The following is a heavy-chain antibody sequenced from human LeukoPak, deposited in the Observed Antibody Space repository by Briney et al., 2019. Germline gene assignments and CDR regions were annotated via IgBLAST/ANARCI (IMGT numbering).Heavy chain of an antibody. Sequence: SGTLSLTRAVSGGSISTGNWWSWVRQSPDKGLEWIGEIYHSGSSNYNPSLKSRATMSVDNSKHHFSLSLTSVTAADTAVYYCAREGSRRLYMDVWGRGTTVTVSS. V-gene: IGHV4-4*02. D-gene: IGHD6-25*01. CDR3: AREGSRRLYMDV. CDR1: GGSISTGNW. CDR2: IYHSGSS. J-gene: IGHJ6*03.